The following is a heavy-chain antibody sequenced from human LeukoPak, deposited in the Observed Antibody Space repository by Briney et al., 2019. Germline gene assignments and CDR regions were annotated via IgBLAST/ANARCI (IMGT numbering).Heavy chain of an antibody. V-gene: IGHV1-18*01. J-gene: IGHJ4*02. CDR2: ISAHNGNT. CDR1: GYTFTSYG. Sequence: ASVKVSCKASGYTFTSYGISWVRQAPGQGLEWMGWISAHNGNTNYAQKLQGRHTMTTDTYTNTGYMELRSLRSDDTAVYYCARDGRENFDYWGQGTLVTVSS. CDR3: ARDGRENFDY.